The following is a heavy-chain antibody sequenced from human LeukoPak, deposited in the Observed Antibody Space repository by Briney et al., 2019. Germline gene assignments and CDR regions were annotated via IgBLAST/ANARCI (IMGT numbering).Heavy chain of an antibody. Sequence: SETLSLTCAVYGESFSGYYWTWVRQPPGKGLEWIGEINHSGDTNFNPSLKSRVTLSADTSKNQFSLKLSSVTAEDTAVYYCAKEGPGYPKVAGTFDYWGQGTQVTVSS. CDR2: INHSGDT. D-gene: IGHD6-19*01. CDR1: GESFSGYY. V-gene: IGHV4-34*01. CDR3: AKEGPGYPKVAGTFDY. J-gene: IGHJ4*02.